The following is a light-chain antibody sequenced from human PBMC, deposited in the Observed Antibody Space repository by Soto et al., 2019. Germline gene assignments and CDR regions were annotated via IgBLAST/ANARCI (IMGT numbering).Light chain of an antibody. CDR1: ETISTF. Sequence: DIQLTPSPSSLSASVGDRVTMTCRASETISTFLNWYQHKPGKAPKLLISASSRLQSGVPSRFSGSGSGTDFTLTIDSLRPEDFASYYCQQSYSSSPITFGPGTRLEI. CDR2: ASS. V-gene: IGKV1-39*01. CDR3: QQSYSSSPIT. J-gene: IGKJ5*01.